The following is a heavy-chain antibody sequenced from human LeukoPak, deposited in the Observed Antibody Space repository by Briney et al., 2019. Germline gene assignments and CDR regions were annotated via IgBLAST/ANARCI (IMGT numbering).Heavy chain of an antibody. CDR1: GFTFRSHA. D-gene: IGHD3-3*01. J-gene: IGHJ4*02. CDR2: IYENGGTT. CDR3: ATAAYESGTYTANHDY. Sequence: GGSLRLSCVGSGFTFRSHAMSWVRQAPEKGLEFVSGIYENGGTTYYADSVKGRFSISRDNSKNTLYLQLNNLRADDTAVYYCATAAYESGTYTANHDYWGQGTLVTVSS. V-gene: IGHV3-23*01.